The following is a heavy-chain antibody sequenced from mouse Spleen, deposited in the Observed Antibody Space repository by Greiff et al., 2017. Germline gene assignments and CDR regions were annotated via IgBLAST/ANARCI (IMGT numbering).Heavy chain of an antibody. Sequence: EVQLVESGGGLVQPGGSMKLSCAASGFTFSDAWMDWVRQSPEKGLEWVAEIRNKANNHATYYAESVKGRFTISRDDSKSSVYLQMNSLRAEDTGIYYCTRLREGYYFDYWGQGTTLTVSS. V-gene: IGHV6-6*01. J-gene: IGHJ2*01. CDR2: IRNKANNHAT. CDR3: TRLREGYYFDY. CDR1: GFTFSDAW.